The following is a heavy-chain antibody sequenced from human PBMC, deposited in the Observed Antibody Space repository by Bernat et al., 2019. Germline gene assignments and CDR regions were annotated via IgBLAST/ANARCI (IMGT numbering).Heavy chain of an antibody. Sequence: EVQLVESGGGLVQPGGCLRLSCEVSGITFSNYWMSWVRQAPGKGLEWVANINQDGSEKNYADSVKGRFTISRDNAKNSLYVQMNSLRAEDTAVYYCAREGGSGYSLDYWGQGALVTVSS. CDR1: GITFSNYW. CDR2: INQDGSEK. D-gene: IGHD3-22*01. CDR3: AREGGSGYSLDY. V-gene: IGHV3-7*03. J-gene: IGHJ4*02.